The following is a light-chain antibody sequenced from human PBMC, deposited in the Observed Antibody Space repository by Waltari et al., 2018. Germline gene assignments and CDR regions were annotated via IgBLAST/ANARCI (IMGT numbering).Light chain of an antibody. CDR1: QTVSSN. V-gene: IGKV3-15*01. CDR3: QQYNNWPPWT. Sequence: EIVMTQPQPTLSVSQGEKATLPCRASQTVSSNFAWYQQKPGQAPRLPIYGASTRATGIPARFSGSGSGTEFTLTISSLQSEDFAVYYCQQYNNWPPWTFGQGTKVEIK. CDR2: GAS. J-gene: IGKJ1*01.